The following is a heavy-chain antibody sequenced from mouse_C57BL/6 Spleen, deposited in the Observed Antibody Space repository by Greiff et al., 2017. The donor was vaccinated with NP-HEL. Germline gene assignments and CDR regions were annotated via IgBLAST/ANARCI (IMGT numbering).Heavy chain of an antibody. CDR1: GFTFSSYT. Sequence: DVMLVESGGGLVKPGGSLKLSCAASGFTFSSYTMSWVRQTPEKRLEWVATISGGGGNTYYPDSVKGRFTISRDNAKNTLYLQMSSLRSEDTALYYCARPYYYGSSYERAYAMDYWGQGTSVTVSS. D-gene: IGHD1-1*01. J-gene: IGHJ4*01. CDR3: ARPYYYGSSYERAYAMDY. V-gene: IGHV5-9*01. CDR2: ISGGGGNT.